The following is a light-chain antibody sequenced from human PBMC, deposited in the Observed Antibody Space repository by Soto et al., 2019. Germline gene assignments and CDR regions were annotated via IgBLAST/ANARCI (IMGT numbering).Light chain of an antibody. CDR3: SSYTSSSTRVV. V-gene: IGLV2-14*01. CDR2: DVS. CDR1: SSDVGGYNY. Sequence: QSVLTQPASVSGSPGQSITISCTGTSSDVGGYNYVSWYQQHPGKAPKLMIYDVSNRPSGVSNRFSGSKFGNTASLTISGLQAEDEADYYCSSYTSSSTRVVFGGGTKLTVL. J-gene: IGLJ2*01.